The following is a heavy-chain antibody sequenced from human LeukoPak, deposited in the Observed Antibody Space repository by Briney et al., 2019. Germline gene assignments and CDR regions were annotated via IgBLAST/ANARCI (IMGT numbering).Heavy chain of an antibody. V-gene: IGHV3-30*02. CDR1: GFTVSSNY. Sequence: HAGGSLRLSCAASGFTVSSNYMSWVRQAPGKGLEWVAFIRYDGSNKYYADSVKGRFTISRDNSKNTLYLQMNSLRAEDTAVYYCAKDLRYYDSSGYYSGGGYWGQGTLVTVSS. D-gene: IGHD3-22*01. J-gene: IGHJ4*02. CDR2: IRYDGSNK. CDR3: AKDLRYYDSSGYYSGGGY.